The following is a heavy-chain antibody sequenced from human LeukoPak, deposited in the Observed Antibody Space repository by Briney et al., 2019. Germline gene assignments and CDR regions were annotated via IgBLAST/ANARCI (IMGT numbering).Heavy chain of an antibody. CDR3: AKERNDSGRNCFDP. D-gene: IGHD4-17*01. CDR2: IIPIFGTA. CDR1: GGTFSSYA. V-gene: IGHV1-69*13. Sequence: SVKVSCKASGGTFSSYAISWVRQAPGQGLEWMGGIIPIFGTANYAQKFQGRVTITADESTSTAYMELSSLRSEDTAVYYCAKERNDSGRNCFDPWAREPWSPSPQ. J-gene: IGHJ5*02.